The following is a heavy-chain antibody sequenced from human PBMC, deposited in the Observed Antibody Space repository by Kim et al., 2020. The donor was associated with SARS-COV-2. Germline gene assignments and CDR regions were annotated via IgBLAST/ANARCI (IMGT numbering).Heavy chain of an antibody. D-gene: IGHD3-10*01. V-gene: IGHV3-33*08. J-gene: IGHJ4*02. CDR3: TREEYYGGYSTCDY. CDR1: GFTFSGYG. Sequence: GGSLRLSCAASGFTFSGYGMHWVRQASGKGLDWVARIWSDGSNTSYADSVQGRFTISRDKSKNTLYLQMNSLRADDTALYYCTREEYYGGYSTCDYWGQGTLVTVSS. CDR2: IWSDGSNT.